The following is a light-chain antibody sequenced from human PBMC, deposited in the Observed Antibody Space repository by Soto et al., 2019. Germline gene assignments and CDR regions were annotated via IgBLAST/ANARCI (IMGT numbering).Light chain of an antibody. CDR2: RAS. J-gene: IGKJ1*01. CDR1: QSVGSN. Sequence: EIVMTQCPATLSVSPGERVTLSCRARQSVGSNLAWFQQRPGQAPRLLIYRASTRATNIPARLSGSGSGTEFTLTISSLQSEDFALYYCQQYHNLWTFGQGTKVDIK. CDR3: QQYHNLWT. V-gene: IGKV3-15*01.